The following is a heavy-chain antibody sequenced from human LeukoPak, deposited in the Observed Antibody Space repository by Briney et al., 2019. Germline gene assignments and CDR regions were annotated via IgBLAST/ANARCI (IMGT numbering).Heavy chain of an antibody. CDR3: AKSMSVNIKEGGGFDR. V-gene: IGHV3-23*01. Sequence: GGSLRLSCAASGFSFSIYAMNWVRQAPGKGLEWVSVISGSGDSTDYADSVEGRFTSSRDNSKNILFLQMASLRAEDTALYYCAKSMSVNIKEGGGFDRWGQGTLVTVSS. J-gene: IGHJ4*02. D-gene: IGHD2/OR15-2a*01. CDR2: ISGSGDST. CDR1: GFSFSIYA.